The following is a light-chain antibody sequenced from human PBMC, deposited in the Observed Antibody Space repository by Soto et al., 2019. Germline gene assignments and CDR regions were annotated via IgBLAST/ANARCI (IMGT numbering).Light chain of an antibody. CDR1: PTVNY. V-gene: IGKV3-11*01. Sequence: DIVLTQSPATLSLSPGERATLSCRASPTVNYLAWYQQKPGQSPRLLIYDASNRAPGIPARFSGSGSGTDFTLSISSLEPEDFAVYYCQQRGTWPPLTFGGGTKWDVK. CDR2: DAS. J-gene: IGKJ4*01. CDR3: QQRGTWPPLT.